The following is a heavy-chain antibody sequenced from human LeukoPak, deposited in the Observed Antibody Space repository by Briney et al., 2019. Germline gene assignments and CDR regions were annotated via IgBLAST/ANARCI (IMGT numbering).Heavy chain of an antibody. CDR2: IFYSGST. J-gene: IGHJ4*02. CDR1: GGSISTSSYY. D-gene: IGHD5-24*01. Sequence: SETLSLTCTVSGGSISTSSYYWGWVRQPPGKGLEWIGNIFYSGSTYYSPSLKSRVTISLDTSRNQFSLKLNSVAAADTAVYYCARVSLGDGYNSFDYWGQGTLVTVSS. V-gene: IGHV4-39*07. CDR3: ARVSLGDGYNSFDY.